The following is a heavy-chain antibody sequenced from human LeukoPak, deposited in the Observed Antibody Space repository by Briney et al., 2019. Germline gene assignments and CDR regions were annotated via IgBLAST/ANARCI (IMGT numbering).Heavy chain of an antibody. J-gene: IGHJ4*02. CDR2: INHSGST. V-gene: IGHV4-34*01. CDR3: ARETTTLDY. CDR1: GGSFSGYY. D-gene: IGHD1-26*01. Sequence: SETLSLTCAVYGGSFSGYYWSWIRQPPGKGLEWVGEINHSGSTNYNPSLKSRVTILVDTSKNQFSLKLSSVTAADTAVYYCARETTTLDYWGQGTLVTVSS.